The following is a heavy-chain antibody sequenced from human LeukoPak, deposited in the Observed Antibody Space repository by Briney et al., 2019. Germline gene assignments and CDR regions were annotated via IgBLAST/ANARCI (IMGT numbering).Heavy chain of an antibody. V-gene: IGHV3-21*01. D-gene: IGHD2-21*02. CDR3: AKDPYAYCGGDCYPNWFDP. CDR1: GFTFSSYS. Sequence: GGSLRLSCAASGFTFSSYSMNWVRQAPGKGLEWVSSISSSSSYIYYADSVKGRFTISRDNAKNTLYLQMNSLRAEDTAVYYCAKDPYAYCGGDCYPNWFDPWGQGTLVTVSS. J-gene: IGHJ5*02. CDR2: ISSSSSYI.